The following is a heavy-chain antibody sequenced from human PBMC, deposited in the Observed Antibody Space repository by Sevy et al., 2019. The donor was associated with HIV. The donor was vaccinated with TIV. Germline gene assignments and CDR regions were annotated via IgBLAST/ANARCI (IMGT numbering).Heavy chain of an antibody. CDR2: INGKGRCP. J-gene: IGHJ6*02. CDR3: AKTIDSGGGVVPAANYYYYGMDV. V-gene: IGHV3-23*01. Sequence: GGSLRLSCAVSGFTFSGYAMNWVRQAPGKGLEWVSAINGKGRCPHYGDSVEGRFTISSDNSRNTLYLQMNTLRAEDTAVYYCAKTIDSGGGVVPAANYYYYGMDVWGQGTTVTVSS. D-gene: IGHD2-2*01. CDR1: GFTFSGYA.